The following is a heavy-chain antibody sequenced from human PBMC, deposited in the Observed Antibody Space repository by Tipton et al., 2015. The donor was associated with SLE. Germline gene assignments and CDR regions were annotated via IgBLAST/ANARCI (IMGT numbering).Heavy chain of an antibody. CDR3: ARDKNGDYYDY. D-gene: IGHD4-17*01. V-gene: IGHV4-61*09. CDR1: GYSISSGSYY. CDR2: IYATGIT. J-gene: IGHJ4*02. Sequence: TLSLTCAVSGYSISSGSYYWSWIRQPAGKGLEWIGHIYATGITNYNPSLKSRVTISVDTSKNQFSLKLSSVTAADTAVYYCARDKNGDYYDYWGQGTLVTVSS.